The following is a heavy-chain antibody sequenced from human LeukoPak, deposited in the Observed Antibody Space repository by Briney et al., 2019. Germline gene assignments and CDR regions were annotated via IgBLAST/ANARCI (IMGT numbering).Heavy chain of an antibody. D-gene: IGHD2-2*01. V-gene: IGHV3-48*02. CDR3: AREVVPAAKGSPFDY. Sequence: GGSLRLSCAASGFTFSSYSMNWVRQAPGKGLEWVSYISSSSSTIYYADSVKGRFTISRDNAKNSLYLQMNSLRDEDTAVYYCAREVVPAAKGSPFDYWGQGTLVTVSS. J-gene: IGHJ4*02. CDR2: ISSSSSTI. CDR1: GFTFSSYS.